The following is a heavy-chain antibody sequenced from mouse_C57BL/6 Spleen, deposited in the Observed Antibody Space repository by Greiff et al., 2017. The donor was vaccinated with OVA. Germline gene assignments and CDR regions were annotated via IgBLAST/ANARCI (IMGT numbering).Heavy chain of an antibody. CDR1: GFSLTSYA. D-gene: IGHD2-3*01. V-gene: IGHV2-9-1*01. J-gene: IGHJ4*01. CDR2: IWTGGGT. CDR3: ASPIYDGYYNDAMDC. Sequence: VKLVESGPGLVAPSQSLSITCTVSGFSLTSYAISWVRQPPGKGLEWLGVIWTGGGTNYNSALKSRLSISKDNSKSQVFLKMNSLQTDDTARYYCASPIYDGYYNDAMDCWGQGTSVTVSS.